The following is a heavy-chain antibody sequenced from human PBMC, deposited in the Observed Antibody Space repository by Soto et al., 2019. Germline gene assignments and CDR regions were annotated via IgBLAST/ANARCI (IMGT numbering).Heavy chain of an antibody. CDR1: GFTVSSNY. CDR3: AREVHTAMPYYYYMDV. J-gene: IGHJ6*03. V-gene: IGHV3-53*04. Sequence: GGSLRLSCAASGFTVSSNYMSWVRQAPGKGLEWVSVIYSGGSTYCADSVKGRFTISRHNSKNTLYLQMNSLRAEDTAVYYCAREVHTAMPYYYYMDVWGKGTTVTVSS. CDR2: IYSGGST. D-gene: IGHD5-18*01.